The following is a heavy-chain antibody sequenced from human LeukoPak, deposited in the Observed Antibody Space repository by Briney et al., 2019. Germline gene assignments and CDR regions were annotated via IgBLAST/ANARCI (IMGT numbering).Heavy chain of an antibody. Sequence: ASVKVSCKASGYTFTSYGISWVRQAPGQGLEWMGIINPSGGSTSYAQKFQGRVTMTRDTSTSTVYMGLSSLRSEDTAVYYCARDQVAVAGTAYFQHWGQGTLVTVSS. CDR2: INPSGGST. V-gene: IGHV1-46*01. D-gene: IGHD6-19*01. CDR1: GYTFTSYG. CDR3: ARDQVAVAGTAYFQH. J-gene: IGHJ1*01.